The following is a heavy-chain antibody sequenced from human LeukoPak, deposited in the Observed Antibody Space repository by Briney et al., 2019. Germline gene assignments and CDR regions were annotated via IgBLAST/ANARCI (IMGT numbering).Heavy chain of an antibody. J-gene: IGHJ6*02. CDR1: GYTFTSYA. CDR2: INTNTGNP. CDR3: ASSYGVTPYYYGMDV. D-gene: IGHD4-17*01. Sequence: ASVKVSCKASGYTFTSYAMNWVRQAPGQGLEWMGWINTNTGNPTYAQGFTGRFVFSLDTSVSTAYLQISSLKAEDTAVYYCASSYGVTPYYYGMDVWGQGTTVTVSS. V-gene: IGHV7-4-1*02.